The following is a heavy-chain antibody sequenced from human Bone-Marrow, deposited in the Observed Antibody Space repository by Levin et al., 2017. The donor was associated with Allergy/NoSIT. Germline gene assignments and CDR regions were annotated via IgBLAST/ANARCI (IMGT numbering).Heavy chain of an antibody. V-gene: IGHV3-30*18. CDR3: AKGAYGMDV. CDR1: GPRFSNYG. J-gene: IGHJ6*02. Sequence: GGPLRLSCAASGPRFSNYGMHWVRQPPGKGLEWVAFISYDGNNRKYSSFVKGRFTISRDNSNNMLFLDMNGLRPEDTALYYCAKGAYGMDVWGQGTTVAVSS. CDR2: ISYDGNNR.